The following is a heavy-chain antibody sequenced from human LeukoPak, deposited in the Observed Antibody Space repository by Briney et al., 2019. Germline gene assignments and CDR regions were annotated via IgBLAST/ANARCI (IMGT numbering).Heavy chain of an antibody. CDR1: GFIFSVYG. V-gene: IGHV3-30*18. J-gene: IGHJ4*02. CDR3: AKTRAMVRGEYYFDY. D-gene: IGHD3-10*01. CDR2: ISYDGSNK. Sequence: PGRSLRLSCSGSGFIFSVYGMHWVRQAPGKGLEWVAVISYDGSNKHYADSVKGRFTISRDNSKNTLYLQMNSLRAEDTAVYYCAKTRAMVRGEYYFDYWGQGTLVTVSS.